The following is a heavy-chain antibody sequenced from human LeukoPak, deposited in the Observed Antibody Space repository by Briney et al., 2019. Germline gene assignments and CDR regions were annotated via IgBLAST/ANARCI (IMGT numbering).Heavy chain of an antibody. D-gene: IGHD3-22*01. CDR1: GYTFTSYD. Sequence: ASVKVSCKASGYTFTSYDINWVRQATGQGLEWMGWMNPNSGNTGYAQKFQGRVTMTRNTSISTAYMELSSLRSEDTAVYYCAKAQYYYDSSGNTRWYYFDYWGQGTLVTVSS. CDR3: AKAQYYYDSSGNTRWYYFDY. CDR2: MNPNSGNT. V-gene: IGHV1-8*01. J-gene: IGHJ4*02.